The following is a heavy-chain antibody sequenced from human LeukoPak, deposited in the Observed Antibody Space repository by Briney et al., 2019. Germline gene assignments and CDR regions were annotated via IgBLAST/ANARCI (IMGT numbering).Heavy chain of an antibody. CDR3: ARNLPKIVATTDYYYYYMDV. CDR2: INPNSGGT. J-gene: IGHJ6*03. Sequence: GASVKVSCKASGYTFTGYYTHWVRQAPGQGLEWMGWINPNSGGTNYAQKFQGRVTMTRDTSISTAYMELSRLRSDDTAVYYCARNLPKIVATTDYYYYYMDVWGKGTTVTVSS. D-gene: IGHD5-12*01. V-gene: IGHV1-2*02. CDR1: GYTFTGYY.